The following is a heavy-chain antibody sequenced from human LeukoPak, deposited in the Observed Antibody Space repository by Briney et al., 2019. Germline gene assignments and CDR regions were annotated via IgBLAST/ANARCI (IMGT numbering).Heavy chain of an antibody. V-gene: IGHV1-24*01. CDR3: AGWSGYYTQFNHYYGMVV. D-gene: IGHD3-3*01. CDR2: FDPEDGET. Sequence: ASVKVSCKVSGYTLTELSMHWVRQAPGKGLEWMGGFDPEDGETIYAQKFHGRVTMAEDTSTDTAYMELSSLRSEDTAVYYCAGWSGYYTQFNHYYGMVVWGQGTTVTVSS. CDR1: GYTLTELS. J-gene: IGHJ6*02.